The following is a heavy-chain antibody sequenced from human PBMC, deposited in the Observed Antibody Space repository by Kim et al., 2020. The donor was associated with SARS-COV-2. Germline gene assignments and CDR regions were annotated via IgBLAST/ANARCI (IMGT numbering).Heavy chain of an antibody. J-gene: IGHJ4*02. CDR3: ARGGDYSPSYFDY. D-gene: IGHD2-15*01. V-gene: IGHV3-30*01. Sequence: ADSVKGRFTISRDNSKNTLYLQMNSLRAEDTAVYYCARGGDYSPSYFDYWGQGTLVTVSS.